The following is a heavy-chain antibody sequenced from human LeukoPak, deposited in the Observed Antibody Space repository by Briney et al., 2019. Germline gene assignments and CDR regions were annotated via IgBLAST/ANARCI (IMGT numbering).Heavy chain of an antibody. Sequence: ASVKVSCKASGYTFTGYYMHWMRQAPGQGLEWMGWINPNSGGTNYARKFQGRVTMTRDTSISTAYMELSRLRSDDTAAYYCARGRLAARTLDYWGQGTLVTVSS. CDR2: INPNSGGT. D-gene: IGHD6-6*01. CDR1: GYTFTGYY. CDR3: ARGRLAARTLDY. V-gene: IGHV1-2*02. J-gene: IGHJ4*02.